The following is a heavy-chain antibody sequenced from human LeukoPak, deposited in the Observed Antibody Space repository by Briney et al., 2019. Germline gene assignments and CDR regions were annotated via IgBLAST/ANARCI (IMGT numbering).Heavy chain of an antibody. Sequence: GGSLRLSCAASGISFRSYGMHWVRQAPGKGLEWVTFIWYDASNKYYAESVKGRFTISRDNSRNTVFLQMNSLRAEDTAIYYCATDISTHYFGSWGQGTLVTVSS. CDR2: IWYDASNK. CDR3: ATDISTHYFGS. J-gene: IGHJ4*02. CDR1: GISFRSYG. D-gene: IGHD3-9*01. V-gene: IGHV3-30*02.